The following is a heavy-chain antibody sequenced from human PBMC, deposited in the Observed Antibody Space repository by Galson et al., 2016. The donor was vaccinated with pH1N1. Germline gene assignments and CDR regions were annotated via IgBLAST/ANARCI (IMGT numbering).Heavy chain of an antibody. V-gene: IGHV3-9*01. J-gene: IGHJ4*02. CDR3: AKASTGYSAEGFDY. CDR2: INWNCGSI. CDR1: GFTFNNYA. D-gene: IGHD6-13*01. Sequence: SLRLSCAASGFTFNNYALHWVRQAPGKGLEWVSGINWNCGSIGYVDSVKGRFTISRDNASNSLYLQMNSLRPEDTALYYCAKASTGYSAEGFDYWGQGTLVTVSS.